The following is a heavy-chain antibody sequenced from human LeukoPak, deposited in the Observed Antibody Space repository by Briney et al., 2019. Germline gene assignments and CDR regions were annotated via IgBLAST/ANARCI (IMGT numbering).Heavy chain of an antibody. CDR2: IYYSGNT. CDR1: GDSISSYY. Sequence: SETLSLTCTVSGDSISSYYWSWIRQPPGKGLEWIGYIYYSGNTNYNPSLKSRVTISGDTSKNQFSLNLRSVTAADTAVYYCARHYGPWGQGTLVTVSS. J-gene: IGHJ4*02. D-gene: IGHD3-16*01. V-gene: IGHV4-59*01. CDR3: ARHYGP.